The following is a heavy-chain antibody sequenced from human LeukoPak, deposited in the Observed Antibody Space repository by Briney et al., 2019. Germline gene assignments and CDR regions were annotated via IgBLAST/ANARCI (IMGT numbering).Heavy chain of an antibody. V-gene: IGHV1-8*03. J-gene: IGHJ4*02. CDR1: GYTFTGYY. Sequence: GASVKVSCKASGYTFTGYYMHWVRQATGQGLEWMGWMNPNSGNTCYAQKFQGRVTITRNTSISTAYMELSSLRSEDTAVYYCARGGSQNYFDYWGQGTLVTVSS. D-gene: IGHD6-13*01. CDR3: ARGGSQNYFDY. CDR2: MNPNSGNT.